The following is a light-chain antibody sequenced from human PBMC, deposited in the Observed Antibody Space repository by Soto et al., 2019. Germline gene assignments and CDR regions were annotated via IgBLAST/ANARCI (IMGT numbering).Light chain of an antibody. Sequence: NFMLTQPHCVSESPGKTVTISCTRSSGSIASNYVQWYQQRPGSAPTTVIYEDNQRPSGVPDRFSGSIDSSSNSASLTISGLKTEDEADYYCQSYDSSNSVVFGGGTKLTVL. CDR1: SGSIASNY. J-gene: IGLJ2*01. V-gene: IGLV6-57*04. CDR2: EDN. CDR3: QSYDSSNSVV.